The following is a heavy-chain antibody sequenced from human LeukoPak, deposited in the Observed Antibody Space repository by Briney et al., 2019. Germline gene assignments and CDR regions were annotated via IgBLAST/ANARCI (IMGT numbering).Heavy chain of an antibody. Sequence: ASVKVSCKASGYTFTSYDINWVRQATGQGLEWMGWMNPNSGNTGYAQKFQGRVTMTRNTSISTAYMELSSLRSGDTAVYYCARWKMVRGVNWNFDLWGRGTLVTVSS. CDR1: GYTFTSYD. V-gene: IGHV1-8*01. CDR2: MNPNSGNT. D-gene: IGHD3-10*01. CDR3: ARWKMVRGVNWNFDL. J-gene: IGHJ2*01.